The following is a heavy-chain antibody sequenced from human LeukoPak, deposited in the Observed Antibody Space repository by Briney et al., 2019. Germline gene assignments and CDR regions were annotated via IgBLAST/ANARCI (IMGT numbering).Heavy chain of an antibody. CDR3: ARGYASGCYST. CDR2: IYPSGRT. Sequence: PSETLSLTCTMSGGSHSGDYWSWIRQPAGEGLEWIGRIYPSGRTYLNPSLKSRVSMSVDMSKSQIFLNVDSVTAADTAVYYCARGYASGCYSTWGQGILVTVSS. D-gene: IGHD3-10*01. V-gene: IGHV4-4*07. J-gene: IGHJ5*02. CDR1: GGSHSGDY.